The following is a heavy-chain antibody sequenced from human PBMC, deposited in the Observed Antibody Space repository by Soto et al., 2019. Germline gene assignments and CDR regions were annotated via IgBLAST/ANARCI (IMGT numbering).Heavy chain of an antibody. J-gene: IGHJ6*03. CDR1: GFTFDDYA. D-gene: IGHD1-20*01. V-gene: IGHV3-9*01. Sequence: DVQLVESGGGLVQPGRSLRLSCAASGFTFDDYAMHWVRQAPGKGLEWVSGISWNGGSIVYADSVKGRFTTSRDNAKNSLYLQMNSLRAEDTALYYCAKPASITGLNYYYYMDVWGKGTTVTVSS. CDR2: ISWNGGSI. CDR3: AKPASITGLNYYYYMDV.